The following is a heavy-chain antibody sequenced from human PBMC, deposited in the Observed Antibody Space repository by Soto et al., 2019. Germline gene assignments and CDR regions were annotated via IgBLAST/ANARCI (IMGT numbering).Heavy chain of an antibody. D-gene: IGHD1-26*01. J-gene: IGHJ4*02. Sequence: EVQLVESGGGLVQPGRSLRLSCTASGFTFGDYAMSWVRQAPGKGLEWVGFIRSKAYGGTTEYAASVKGRFTISRDDSKSIAYLQMNSMKTEDTAVYYCTRGVGALPDYWGEGTLVTVSS. CDR3: TRGVGALPDY. V-gene: IGHV3-49*04. CDR2: IRSKAYGGTT. CDR1: GFTFGDYA.